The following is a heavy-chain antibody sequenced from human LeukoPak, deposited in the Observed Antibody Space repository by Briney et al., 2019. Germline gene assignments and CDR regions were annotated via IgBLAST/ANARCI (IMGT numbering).Heavy chain of an antibody. CDR3: ATLFGEYKYYFDY. V-gene: IGHV3-9*01. Sequence: GGSLRLSCAASGFTFDDYAMHWVRQAPGKGLEWVSGISWNSGSIGYADSVKGRFTISRDNAKNPLYLQMNSLRAEDTALYYCATLFGEYKYYFDYWGQGTLVTVSS. CDR1: GFTFDDYA. D-gene: IGHD3-10*01. CDR2: ISWNSGSI. J-gene: IGHJ4*02.